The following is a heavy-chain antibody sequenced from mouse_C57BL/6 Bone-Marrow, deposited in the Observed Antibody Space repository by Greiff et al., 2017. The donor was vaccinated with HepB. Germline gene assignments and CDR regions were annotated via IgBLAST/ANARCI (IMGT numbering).Heavy chain of an antibody. Sequence: QVQLQQSGAELARPGASVKLSCKASGYTFTSYGISWVKQSTGQGLEWIGEIYPRSGNTYYNEKFKGKATLTADKSSSTAYMELRSLTSEDSAVYFCASHYYGSSTYAMDYWGQGTSVTVSS. V-gene: IGHV1-81*01. CDR2: IYPRSGNT. CDR3: ASHYYGSSTYAMDY. CDR1: GYTFTSYG. J-gene: IGHJ4*01. D-gene: IGHD1-1*01.